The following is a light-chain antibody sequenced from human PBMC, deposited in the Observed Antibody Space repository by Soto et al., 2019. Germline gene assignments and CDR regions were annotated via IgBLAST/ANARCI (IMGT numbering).Light chain of an antibody. J-gene: IGKJ4*01. Sequence: EIVLTQSPGTRSLSPGERATLSCRASQSVSSNLAWYQQKPGQAPRLLIFGASTRATGIPARFSGSGSGAEFSLTISALQSEDFAIYYCQQYSNWPLTFGGGTKVGIK. CDR2: GAS. CDR1: QSVSSN. CDR3: QQYSNWPLT. V-gene: IGKV3-15*01.